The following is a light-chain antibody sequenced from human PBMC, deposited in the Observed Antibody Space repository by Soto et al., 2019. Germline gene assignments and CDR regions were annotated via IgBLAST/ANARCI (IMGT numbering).Light chain of an antibody. CDR1: QIITSR. CDR3: QQSYRTLT. J-gene: IGKJ5*01. Sequence: DIQMTQSPSSLSASVRDRVTITCRASQIITSRLAWYQEKPGKAPRLLIYAASSLQSGVPSRFSGSGSGTDFTLTISSLQPEDFATYYCQQSYRTLTFGQGTRLEIK. CDR2: AAS. V-gene: IGKV1-39*01.